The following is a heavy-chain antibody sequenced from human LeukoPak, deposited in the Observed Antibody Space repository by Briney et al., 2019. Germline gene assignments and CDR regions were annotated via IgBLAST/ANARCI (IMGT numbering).Heavy chain of an antibody. CDR1: GGSFSGYY. CDR3: AGGTRNWNRVY. V-gene: IGHV4-34*01. CDR2: INHSGST. D-gene: IGHD1-1*01. J-gene: IGHJ4*02. Sequence: PSETLSLTCAVYGGSFSGYYWSWIRQPPGKGLEWNGEINHSGSTNYNPSLKSRVTISVDTAKNQFSLKLSSVTAADTAVYYCAGGTRNWNRVYWGQGTLVTVSS.